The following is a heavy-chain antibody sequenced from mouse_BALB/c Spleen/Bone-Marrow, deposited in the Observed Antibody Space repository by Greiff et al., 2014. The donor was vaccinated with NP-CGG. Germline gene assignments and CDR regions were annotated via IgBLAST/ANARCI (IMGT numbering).Heavy chain of an antibody. CDR3: NAEHGNYHYFDY. CDR1: GFNIKDYY. Sequence: EVQLQQSGAELVRSGASVKLSCTASGFNIKDYYMHWVKQRPEQGLEWIGWIDPGNGDTEYAPEFQGKATMTADTSSNTAYLQLSSLTSEDTAVYYCNAEHGNYHYFDYWGQGTTLTVSS. CDR2: IDPGNGDT. V-gene: IGHV14-4*02. D-gene: IGHD1-1*01. J-gene: IGHJ2*01.